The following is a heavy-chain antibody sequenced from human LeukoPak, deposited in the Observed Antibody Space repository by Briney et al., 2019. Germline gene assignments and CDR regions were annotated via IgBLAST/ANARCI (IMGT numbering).Heavy chain of an antibody. D-gene: IGHD5-12*01. V-gene: IGHV3-30*02. J-gene: IGHJ4*02. CDR2: IRYDGSNK. CDR1: GFSFSRYD. Sequence: GGSLRLSCAASGFSFSRYDIHWVRQAPGKGLEWVAFIRYDGSNKNYADSVKGRFTISRDNSKNTLYLQMNSLRAEDTAVYYCAKGAYSGYSSFDYWGQGTLVTVSS. CDR3: AKGAYSGYSSFDY.